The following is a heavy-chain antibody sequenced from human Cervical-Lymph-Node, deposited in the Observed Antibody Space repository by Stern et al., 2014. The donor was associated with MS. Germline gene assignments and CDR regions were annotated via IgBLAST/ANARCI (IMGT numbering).Heavy chain of an antibody. D-gene: IGHD3-10*01. CDR3: ARGSGDNWFGP. Sequence: VQLVQSGAEVKKPGSSVKVSCKSSGGISWARQAPGQGLEWMGGVIPFVGTSNYAQKFQGRFTITADTSTNTTYLHLSRLTSADTAVYYCARGSGDNWFGPWGQGTLVTVSS. CDR2: VIPFVGTS. J-gene: IGHJ5*02. CDR1: GG. V-gene: IGHV1-69*06.